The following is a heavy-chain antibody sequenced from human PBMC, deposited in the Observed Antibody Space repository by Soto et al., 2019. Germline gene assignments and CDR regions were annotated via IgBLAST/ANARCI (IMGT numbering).Heavy chain of an antibody. J-gene: IGHJ4*02. Sequence: SETLSLTCTVSGGSISSYYWSWIRQPPGKGLEWIGYIFYSGSTDYNPSLKSRVTISVDTSKNQFSLKLSSVTAADTAVYYCARKGYNYDYWGQGTLVTVSS. V-gene: IGHV4-59*01. D-gene: IGHD5-18*01. CDR3: ARKGYNYDY. CDR2: IFYSGST. CDR1: GGSISSYY.